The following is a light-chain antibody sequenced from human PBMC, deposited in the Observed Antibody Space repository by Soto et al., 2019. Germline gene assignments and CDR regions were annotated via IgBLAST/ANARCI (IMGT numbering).Light chain of an antibody. Sequence: DIVMTQSPATLSVSPGERATLSCRASQSIRTDLAWYQQKSGQGPRLLIYDASTRATGIPARFSGSGSGTEFTLTISRLQSEDFAVYNCKQYLNWPPTFGQGTRLESK. J-gene: IGKJ5*01. CDR1: QSIRTD. CDR2: DAS. V-gene: IGKV3D-15*01. CDR3: KQYLNWPPT.